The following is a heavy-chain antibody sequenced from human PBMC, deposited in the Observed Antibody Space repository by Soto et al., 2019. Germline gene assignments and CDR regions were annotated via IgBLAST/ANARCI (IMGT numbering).Heavy chain of an antibody. CDR2: ISSSGSTI. V-gene: IGHV3-11*01. J-gene: IGHJ3*02. CDR1: GFTFSDYY. CDR3: ARGVWNDAFDI. Sequence: GESLKISCAASGFTFSDYYMSWIRQAPGKGLEWVSYISSSGSTIYYADSVKGRFTISRDNAKNSLYLQMNSLRAEDTAVYYCARGVWNDAFDIWGQGTMVTVSS. D-gene: IGHD1-1*01.